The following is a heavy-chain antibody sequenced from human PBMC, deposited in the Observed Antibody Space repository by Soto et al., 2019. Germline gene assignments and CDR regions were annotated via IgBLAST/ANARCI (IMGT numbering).Heavy chain of an antibody. J-gene: IGHJ6*02. CDR2: IHYSGSV. CDR1: GGSISSEYYH. V-gene: IGHV4-30-4*01. Sequence: SETLSLTCTVSGGSISSEYYHWTWIRQAPGKGLEWIGYIHYSGSVHYNPSLQSRLTMSVDTDKNLFSLKLSSVTAADTAVYFCAREDDGGDRDYYGLDVWGQGTTVTVSS. D-gene: IGHD2-21*02. CDR3: AREDDGGDRDYYGLDV.